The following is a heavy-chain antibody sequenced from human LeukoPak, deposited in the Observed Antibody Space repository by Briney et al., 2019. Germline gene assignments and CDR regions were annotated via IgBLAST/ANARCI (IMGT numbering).Heavy chain of an antibody. CDR1: GYRFTSYW. D-gene: IGHD3-22*01. J-gene: IGHJ4*02. V-gene: IGHV5-51*01. Sequence: GESLKISCQGSGYRFTSYWIGWVRQMPGKGLEWMGIIFPGDSDTRYSPSFQGQVTISADKSISTAYLQWSTLKASDAAMYYCARHSSGYSGPDYWGQGTLVTVSS. CDR3: ARHSSGYSGPDY. CDR2: IFPGDSDT.